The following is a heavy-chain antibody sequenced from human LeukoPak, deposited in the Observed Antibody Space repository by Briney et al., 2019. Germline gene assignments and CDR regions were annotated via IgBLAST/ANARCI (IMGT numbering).Heavy chain of an antibody. CDR1: GFTFSEYW. V-gene: IGHV3-66*01. J-gene: IGHJ4*02. CDR2: IYSDGAT. Sequence: GGSLRLSCAASGFTFSEYWMTWVRQAPGKGLEWVSIIYSDGATYYADSVKGRFTISRDDSKNTLYLQMNSLRAEDTAVYYCSRGAPFESWGQGTLVTVSS. CDR3: SRGAPFES.